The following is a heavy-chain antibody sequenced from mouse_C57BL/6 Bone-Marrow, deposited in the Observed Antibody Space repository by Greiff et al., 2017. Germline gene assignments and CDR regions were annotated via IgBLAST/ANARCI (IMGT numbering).Heavy chain of an antibody. V-gene: IGHV1-52*01. CDR2: IDPSDSET. CDR3: ARVPSGTGAMDY. CDR1: GYTFTSYW. D-gene: IGHD2-10*02. J-gene: IGHJ4*01. Sequence: QVQLQQPGAELVRPGSSVKLSCKASGYTFTSYWMHWVKQRPIQGLEWIGNIDPSDSETHYNQKFKDKATLTVDKSSSTAYMQLSSLTSEDSAVYYCARVPSGTGAMDYGGQGTSVTVSS.